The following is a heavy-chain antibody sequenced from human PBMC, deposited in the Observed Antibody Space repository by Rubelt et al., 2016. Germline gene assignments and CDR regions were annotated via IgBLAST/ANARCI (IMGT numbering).Heavy chain of an antibody. Sequence: QLQLQESGPGLVRPSETLSLTCSVSGGSISSSNYYWGWVRRPPGKGLEWIGYIYYSGSTTYNPSLKSRVTISLDTSKNQFFLILSFVSAADTAMYYCARSDSSGYYLVYWGPGTRVTVSS. V-gene: IGHV4-61*05. D-gene: IGHD3-22*01. CDR1: GGSISSSNYY. CDR2: IYYSGST. CDR3: ARSDSSGYYLVY. J-gene: IGHJ4*02.